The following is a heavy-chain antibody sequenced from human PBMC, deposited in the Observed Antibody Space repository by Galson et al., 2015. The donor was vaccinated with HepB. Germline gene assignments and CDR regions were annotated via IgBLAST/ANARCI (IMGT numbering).Heavy chain of an antibody. V-gene: IGHV1-46*03. CDR1: GYTFTSYY. Sequence: SVKVSCKASGYTFTSYYIHWVRQAPGEGLEWMGIINPSGGRTSYAQKFQGRATMTRDTSTSTVYMELSSLRSEDTAVYYFARDSPPSKWELPQMIDPWGQGTLVTVSS. CDR3: ARDSPPSKWELPQMIDP. CDR2: INPSGGRT. D-gene: IGHD1-26*01. J-gene: IGHJ5*02.